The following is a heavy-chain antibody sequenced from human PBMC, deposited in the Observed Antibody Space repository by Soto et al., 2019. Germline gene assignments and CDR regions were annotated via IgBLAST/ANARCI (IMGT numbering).Heavy chain of an antibody. CDR3: ARAAVAGTVDY. D-gene: IGHD6-19*01. Sequence: PSETLSLTCTVSGGSISSYYWSWIRQPPGKGLEWIGYIYYSGSTNYNPSLKSRVTISVDTSKNQFSLKLSSVTAADTAVYYCARAAVAGTVDYWGQGTLVTVSS. CDR2: IYYSGST. CDR1: GGSISSYY. J-gene: IGHJ4*02. V-gene: IGHV4-59*01.